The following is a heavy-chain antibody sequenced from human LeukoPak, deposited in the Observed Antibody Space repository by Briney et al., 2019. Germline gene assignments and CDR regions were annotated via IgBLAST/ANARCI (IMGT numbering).Heavy chain of an antibody. V-gene: IGHV4-39*01. CDR3: ARLNYDILTGYSLGLDY. J-gene: IGHJ4*02. CDR1: GGSISSSSYY. D-gene: IGHD3-9*01. Sequence: SETLSLTCTVSGGSISSSSYYWGWIRQPPGKGLEWIGSIYYSGSTYYNPSLKSRVTISVDTSKNQFSLKLSSVTAADTAVYYCARLNYDILTGYSLGLDYWGQGTLVTVSS. CDR2: IYYSGST.